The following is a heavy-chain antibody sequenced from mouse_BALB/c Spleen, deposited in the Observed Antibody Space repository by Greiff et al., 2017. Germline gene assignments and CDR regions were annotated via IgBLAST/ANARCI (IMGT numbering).Heavy chain of an antibody. V-gene: IGHV1-63*01. CDR3: ARGTGTFDY. D-gene: IGHD4-1*01. CDR1: GYAFTNYW. J-gene: IGHJ2*01. Sequence: VQLQQSGAELVRPGTSVKISCKASGYAFTNYWLGWVKQRPGHGLEWIGDIYPGSGNTYYNEKFKGKATLTADKSSSTAYMQLSSLTSEDSAVYFCARGTGTFDYWGQGTTLTVSS. CDR2: IYPGSGNT.